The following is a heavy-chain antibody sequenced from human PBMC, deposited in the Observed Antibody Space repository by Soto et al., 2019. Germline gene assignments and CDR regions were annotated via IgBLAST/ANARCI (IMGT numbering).Heavy chain of an antibody. J-gene: IGHJ6*02. V-gene: IGHV5-51*01. CDR1: GYSFTSHW. Sequence: PGESLKISCKTSGYSFTSHWIAWGRQMPGKGLEWMGIIYPSDSDIRYRPSFQGQVTISVDKSISTAYLQWSSLKASDTATYYCARQDYSNYRGGMDVWGQGTTVTVSS. CDR2: IYPSDSDI. D-gene: IGHD2-2*01. CDR3: ARQDYSNYRGGMDV.